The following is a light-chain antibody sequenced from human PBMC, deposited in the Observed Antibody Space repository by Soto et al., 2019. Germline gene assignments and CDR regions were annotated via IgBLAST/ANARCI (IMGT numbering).Light chain of an antibody. CDR2: GAS. V-gene: IGKV3-15*01. CDR3: QQYNNWPPWT. Sequence: EVVLTQSPATLSLSPGERATLSCRASQSVTTNMAWYQQKPGQAPRLLIYGASTRATGIPARFSGSGSGTDFTLTISSLQSEDFAVYYCQQYNNWPPWTFGQGTKVDIK. CDR1: QSVTTN. J-gene: IGKJ1*01.